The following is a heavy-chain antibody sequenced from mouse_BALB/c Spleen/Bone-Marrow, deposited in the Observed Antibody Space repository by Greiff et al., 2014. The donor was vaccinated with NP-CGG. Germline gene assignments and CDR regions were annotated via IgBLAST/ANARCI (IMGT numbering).Heavy chain of an antibody. V-gene: IGHV2-9*02. Sequence: VQGVESGPGLVAPSQSLSITCTVSGFSFTNYGVHWVRQPPGKGLEWLGVIWADGSTNYNSALMSRLSISKDNSKSQVFFKMNSLQTDDTAMYYCARITTATGAMDYWGQGPSVTVPS. CDR1: GFSFTNYG. CDR2: IWADGST. J-gene: IGHJ4*01. D-gene: IGHD1-2*01. CDR3: ARITTATGAMDY.